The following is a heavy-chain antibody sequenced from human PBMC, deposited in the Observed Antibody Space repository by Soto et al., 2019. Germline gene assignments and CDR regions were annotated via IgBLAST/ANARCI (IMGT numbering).Heavy chain of an antibody. D-gene: IGHD6-13*01. CDR1: GYTFTSYY. V-gene: IGHV1-46*01. J-gene: IGHJ6*02. Sequence: ASVKVSFKASGYTFTSYYMHWVRQAPGQGLEWMGIINPSGGSTSYAQKFQGRVTMTRDTSTSTVYMELSSLRSEDTAVYYCARSIAAAGSASIFDYYYYGMDVWGQGTTVTVSS. CDR3: ARSIAAAGSASIFDYYYYGMDV. CDR2: INPSGGST.